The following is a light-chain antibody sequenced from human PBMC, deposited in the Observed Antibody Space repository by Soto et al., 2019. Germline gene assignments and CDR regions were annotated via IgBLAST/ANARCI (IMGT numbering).Light chain of an antibody. Sequence: EIVLTQSPATLSLSPGERATLSCRASQSVSNYLAWYQQKPGQAPRLLIFDASNRATGIPARFSGSGSGTDFTLTISSLEPEDFAVYYGQQRSNWPGTFGQGTKLEIK. CDR2: DAS. CDR3: QQRSNWPGT. V-gene: IGKV3-11*01. J-gene: IGKJ2*02. CDR1: QSVSNY.